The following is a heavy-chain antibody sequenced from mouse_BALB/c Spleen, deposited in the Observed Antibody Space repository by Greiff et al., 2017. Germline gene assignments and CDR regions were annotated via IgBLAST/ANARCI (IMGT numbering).Heavy chain of an antibody. J-gene: IGHJ3*01. V-gene: IGHV5-6-5*01. CDR1: GFTFSSYA. D-gene: IGHD1-1*01. Sequence: VQLKESGGGLVKPGGSLKLSCAASGFTFSSYAMSWVRQTPEKRLEWVASISSGGSTYYPDSVKGRFTISRDNARNILYLQMSSLRSEDTAMYYCARDYYGSSSAWFAYWGQGTLVTVSA. CDR2: ISSGGST. CDR3: ARDYYGSSSAWFAY.